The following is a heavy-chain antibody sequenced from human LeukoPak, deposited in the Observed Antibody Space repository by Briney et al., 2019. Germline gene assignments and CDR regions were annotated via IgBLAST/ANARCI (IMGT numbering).Heavy chain of an antibody. J-gene: IGHJ4*02. CDR1: GGSISSGGYY. CDR3: ARGAIVVVPAAIWGFDY. D-gene: IGHD2-2*02. V-gene: IGHV4-34*01. Sequence: SETLSLTCAVSGGSISSGGYYWSWIRQPPGKGLEWIGEINHSGSTNYNPSLKSRVTISVDTSKNQFSLKLSSVTAADTAVYYCARGAIVVVPAAIWGFDYWGQGTLVTVSS. CDR2: INHSGST.